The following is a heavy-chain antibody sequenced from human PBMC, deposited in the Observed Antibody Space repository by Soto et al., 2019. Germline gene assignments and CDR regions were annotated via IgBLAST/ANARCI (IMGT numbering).Heavy chain of an antibody. Sequence: ASVKVSCKASGYTFTSYDINWVRQATGQGLEWMGWMNPNSGNTGYAQKFQGRVTMTRNTSISTAYMELSSLRSEDTAVYYCARWRGYCSGGSCRNFDIWGQGTMVTVSS. CDR3: ARWRGYCSGGSCRNFDI. CDR2: MNPNSGNT. CDR1: GYTFTSYD. J-gene: IGHJ3*02. D-gene: IGHD2-15*01. V-gene: IGHV1-8*01.